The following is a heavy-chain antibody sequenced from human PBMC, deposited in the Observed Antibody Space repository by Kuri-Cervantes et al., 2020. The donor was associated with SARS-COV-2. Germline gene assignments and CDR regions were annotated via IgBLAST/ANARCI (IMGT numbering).Heavy chain of an antibody. J-gene: IGHJ4*02. CDR3: ARGKSGIVVVLAAKGNSFDY. V-gene: IGHV1-58*01. Sequence: SVKVSCKASGFTFTSSAVQWVRQARGQRLEWIGWIVVGSGNTNYAQKFQERVTITRDMSTSTAYMELSSLRSDDTAVYYCARGKSGIVVVLAAKGNSFDYWGQGTLVTVSS. CDR1: GFTFTSSA. D-gene: IGHD2-2*01. CDR2: IVVGSGNT.